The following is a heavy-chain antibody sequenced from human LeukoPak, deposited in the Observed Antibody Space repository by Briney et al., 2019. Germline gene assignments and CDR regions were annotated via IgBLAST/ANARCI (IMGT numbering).Heavy chain of an antibody. J-gene: IGHJ4*02. CDR2: INHSGST. CDR3: ARGPAGDTRDY. V-gene: IGHV4-34*01. D-gene: IGHD3-10*01. Sequence: SETLSLTCAVYGGSFSGYYWSWIRQPPGKGLEWIGEINHSGSTNYNPSLKSRVTISVDTPKNQFSLKLSSVTAADTAVYYCARGPAGDTRDYWGQGTLVTVSS. CDR1: GGSFSGYY.